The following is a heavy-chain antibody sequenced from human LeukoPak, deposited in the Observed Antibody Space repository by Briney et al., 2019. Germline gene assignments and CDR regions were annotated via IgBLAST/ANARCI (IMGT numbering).Heavy chain of an antibody. J-gene: IGHJ3*02. CDR2: IYYSGST. V-gene: IGHV4-59*01. Sequence: SETLSLTCTVSGGSISSYYWSWIRQPPGKGLEWIGYIYYSGSTNYNPSLKSRVTISVDTSKNQFSLKLSSVTAADTAVYYCARDHYSSGYPDAFDIWGQGTMVTVSS. CDR1: GGSISSYY. CDR3: ARDHYSSGYPDAFDI. D-gene: IGHD3-22*01.